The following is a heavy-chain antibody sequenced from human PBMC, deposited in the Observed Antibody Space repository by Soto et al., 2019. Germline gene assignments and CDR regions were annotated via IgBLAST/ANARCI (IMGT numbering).Heavy chain of an antibody. V-gene: IGHV4-59*08. CDR1: GGSISSYY. Sequence: QVQLQESGPGLVKPSETLSLTCAVSGGSISSYYWSWIRQPPGKGLEWIGYIYYSGSTNYNPSLKSRVTISVDTAKNQFPLKLSSVTAADTAVYYCERIVYDFWRGYNAYYFYIYVWGKGTTVTGPS. CDR2: IYYSGST. J-gene: IGHJ6*03. CDR3: ERIVYDFWRGYNAYYFYIYV. D-gene: IGHD3-3*01.